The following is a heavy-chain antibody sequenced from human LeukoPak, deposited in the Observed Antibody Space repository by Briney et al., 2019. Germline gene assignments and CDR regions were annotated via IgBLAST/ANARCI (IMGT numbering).Heavy chain of an antibody. D-gene: IGHD4-17*01. CDR3: AKDRYGDYVYYYMDV. CDR1: GYTFTGYY. V-gene: IGHV1-2*02. CDR2: INPKSGDT. Sequence: ASVKVSCKASGYTFTGYYMHWVRQAPGQGLEWMGWINPKSGDTNYAQKFHGRVTMTRDTSISTGYMELSRLTSDDTAIYYCAKDRYGDYVYYYMDVWGKGTTVTVSS. J-gene: IGHJ6*03.